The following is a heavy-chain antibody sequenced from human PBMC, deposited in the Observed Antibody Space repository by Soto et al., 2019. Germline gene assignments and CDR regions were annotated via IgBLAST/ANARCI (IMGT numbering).Heavy chain of an antibody. Sequence: SETLSLTCTVSGGSISSGGYYWSWIRQSPSRGLEWLGRTYYRSKWYNDYAVSVKSRITINPDTSKNQFSLQLNSVTPEDTAVYYCARDSPGYGDYVLFDYWGQGTLVTVSS. CDR3: ARDSPGYGDYVLFDY. CDR1: GGSISSGG. CDR2: TYYRSKWYN. J-gene: IGHJ4*02. D-gene: IGHD4-17*01. V-gene: IGHV6-1*01.